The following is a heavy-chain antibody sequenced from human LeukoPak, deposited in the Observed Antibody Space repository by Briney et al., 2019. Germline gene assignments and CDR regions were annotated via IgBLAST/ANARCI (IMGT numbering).Heavy chain of an antibody. Sequence: PGGSLRLSCAASGFTFSSYAMSWVRQAPGKGLEWVANIKQDGSQIYYVDSLEGRFTISRDNTQNSVYLEMDSLRVDDTAVYYCARIGYSSSSFDYWGQGTLVIVSS. J-gene: IGHJ4*02. D-gene: IGHD6-13*01. CDR3: ARIGYSSSSFDY. CDR1: GFTFSSYA. CDR2: IKQDGSQI. V-gene: IGHV3-7*01.